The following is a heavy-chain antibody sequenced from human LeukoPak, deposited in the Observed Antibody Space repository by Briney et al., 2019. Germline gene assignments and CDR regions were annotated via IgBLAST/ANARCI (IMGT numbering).Heavy chain of an antibody. CDR3: ARGGGSYDYFDY. CDR1: GGSISSSNYY. D-gene: IGHD6-25*01. CDR2: IYTSGSA. J-gene: IGHJ4*02. Sequence: SETLSLTCTVSGGSISSSNYYWGWIRQPPGKGLEWIGRIYTSGSANYNPSLKSRVTISVDTSKNQFSLKLTSVTAADTAVYYCARGGGSYDYFDYWGQGTLVTVSS. V-gene: IGHV4-61*02.